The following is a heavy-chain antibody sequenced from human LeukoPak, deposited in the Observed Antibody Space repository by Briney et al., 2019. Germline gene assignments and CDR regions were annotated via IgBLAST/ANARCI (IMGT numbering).Heavy chain of an antibody. J-gene: IGHJ1*01. CDR2: IYHSGST. CDR1: GCSISSGGYY. V-gene: IGHV4-30-2*01. Sequence: SQTLSLTCTVSGCSISSGGYYWSWIRQPPGKGLEWIGYIYHSGSTYYNPSLKSRVTISVDRSKNQFSLKLSSVTAADTAVYYCARVPQTAQYFQHWGQGTLVTVS. CDR3: ARVPQTAQYFQH.